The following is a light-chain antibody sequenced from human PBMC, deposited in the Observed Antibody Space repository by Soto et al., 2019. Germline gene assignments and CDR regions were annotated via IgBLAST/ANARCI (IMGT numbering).Light chain of an antibody. CDR1: QSVSSY. Sequence: EIVLTQSPATLSLSPGERATLSCRASQSVSSYLAWYQQKPGQAPRLLIYDASNRATGIPARFSGSGSGTDITLTISSLEPEDFAVYYCQQRSNWPPGHTFGGGTKVEIK. V-gene: IGKV3-11*01. J-gene: IGKJ4*01. CDR3: QQRSNWPPGHT. CDR2: DAS.